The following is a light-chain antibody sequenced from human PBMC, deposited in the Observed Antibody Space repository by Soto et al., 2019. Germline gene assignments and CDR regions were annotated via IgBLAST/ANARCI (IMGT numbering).Light chain of an antibody. CDR3: QQYDTYFRYT. CDR1: QSVSRY. CDR2: DAS. Sequence: EIALTQSPATLSLSPGERATLSCRASQSVSRYLVWYQQKRGQAPRLLIYDASNRATGIPARFSGSGSGTDFTLTIGSLQPDDFANYYCQQYDTYFRYTFGQGTKLDIK. V-gene: IGKV3-11*01. J-gene: IGKJ2*01.